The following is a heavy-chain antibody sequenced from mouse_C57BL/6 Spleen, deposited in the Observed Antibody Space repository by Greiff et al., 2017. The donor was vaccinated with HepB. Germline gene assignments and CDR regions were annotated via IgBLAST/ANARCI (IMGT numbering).Heavy chain of an antibody. V-gene: IGHV1-42*01. Sequence: EVQLVESGPELVKPGASVKISCKASGYSFTGYYMNWVKQSPEKSLEWIGEINPSTGGTTYNQKFKAKATLTVDKSSSTAYMQLKSPTSEDSAVYYCARRYYYGSSYYFDYWGQGTTLTVSS. D-gene: IGHD1-1*01. J-gene: IGHJ2*01. CDR1: GYSFTGYY. CDR3: ARRYYYGSSYYFDY. CDR2: INPSTGGT.